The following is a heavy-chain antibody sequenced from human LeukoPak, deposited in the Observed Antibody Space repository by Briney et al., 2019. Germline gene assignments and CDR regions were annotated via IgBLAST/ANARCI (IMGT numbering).Heavy chain of an antibody. CDR1: GFTFSSYG. V-gene: IGHV3-33*06. Sequence: GGSLRLSCAASGFTFSSYGMHWVRQAPGKGLEWVAVIWYDGSNKYYADSVKGRFTIPRDNSKNTLYLQMNSLRAEDTAVYYCAKVVSEEIWSGYWYWGQGTLVTVSS. CDR3: AKVVSEEIWSGYWY. J-gene: IGHJ4*02. D-gene: IGHD3-3*01. CDR2: IWYDGSNK.